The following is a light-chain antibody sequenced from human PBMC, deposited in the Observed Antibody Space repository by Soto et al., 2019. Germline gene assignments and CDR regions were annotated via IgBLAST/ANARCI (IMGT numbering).Light chain of an antibody. CDR2: EDI. CDR1: ISDVGRYNF. Sequence: QSALTQPASVSGSPGQSITISCTGTISDVGRYNFVSWYQQHPDKAPKLIIYEDIERPSGVSHRFSGSTSGNTASLTISGLQTEDEAKYFCCSYAGGASVVFGGGTKLTVL. V-gene: IGLV2-23*01. J-gene: IGLJ2*01. CDR3: CSYAGGASVV.